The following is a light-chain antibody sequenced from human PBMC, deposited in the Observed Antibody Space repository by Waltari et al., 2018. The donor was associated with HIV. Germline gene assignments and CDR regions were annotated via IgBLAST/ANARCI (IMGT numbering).Light chain of an antibody. Sequence: DIVMTQSPDSLSVSLGERATINCKSSQSLLYGSNNKNRLAWYQQRPGQPPKLLISCASTRESGVPDRFSGSGSGTDFTLTINSLQAEDVAVYYCQQFSLSPPLTFGGGTKVEIK. CDR2: CAS. CDR3: QQFSLSPPLT. CDR1: QSLLYGSNNKNR. V-gene: IGKV4-1*01. J-gene: IGKJ4*01.